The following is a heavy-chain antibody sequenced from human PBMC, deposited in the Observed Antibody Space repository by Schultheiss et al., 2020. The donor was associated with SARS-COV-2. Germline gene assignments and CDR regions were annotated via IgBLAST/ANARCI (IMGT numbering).Heavy chain of an antibody. CDR3: ARGVGSVAGGAIVTALDYYYHLDV. J-gene: IGHJ6*03. D-gene: IGHD3-10*01. V-gene: IGHV3-73*01. CDR2: IRSKANSYAT. CDR1: GFSFSNYW. Sequence: GGSLRLSCAASGFSFSNYWMSWIRQAPGKGLEWVGRIRSKANSYATAYAASVKGRFTISRDDSKNTAYLQMNSLRAEDTGVYYCARGVGSVAGGAIVTALDYYYHLDVWGQGTTVTVSS.